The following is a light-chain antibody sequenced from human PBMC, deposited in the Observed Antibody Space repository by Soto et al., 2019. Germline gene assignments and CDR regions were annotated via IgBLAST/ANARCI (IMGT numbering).Light chain of an antibody. V-gene: IGLV1-40*01. CDR2: GNS. CDR1: SSNIGAGYD. CDR3: QSYDSSLSGFWV. Sequence: QAVVTQPPSVSGAPGQRVTISCTGSSSNIGAGYDVHWYQQLPGTAPKLLIYGNSTRPSGVPDRFSGSKSGTSASLAITGLQAEDEADYYCQSYDSSLSGFWVFGGGTKLTVL. J-gene: IGLJ3*02.